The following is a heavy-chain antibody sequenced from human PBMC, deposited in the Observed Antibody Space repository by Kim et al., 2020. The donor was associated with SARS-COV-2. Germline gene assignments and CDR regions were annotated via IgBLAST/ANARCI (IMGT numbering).Heavy chain of an antibody. J-gene: IGHJ6*02. CDR3: ARSIRSGGPYYYYYGMDV. D-gene: IGHD2-15*01. CDR2: IYSGGST. V-gene: IGHV3-53*01. CDR1: GFTVSSNY. Sequence: GGSLRLSCAASGFTVSSNYMSWVRQAPGKGLEWVSVIYSGGSTYYADSVKGRFTISRDNSKNTLYLQMNSLRAEDTAVYYCARSIRSGGPYYYYYGMDVWGQGTTVTVSS.